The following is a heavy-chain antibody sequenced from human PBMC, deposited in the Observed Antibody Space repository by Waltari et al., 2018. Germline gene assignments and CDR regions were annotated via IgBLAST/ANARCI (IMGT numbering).Heavy chain of an antibody. CDR3: ARVGATDLPYFYGMDV. CDR2: IKQDGSEK. CDR1: CIRLGACV. J-gene: IGHJ6*02. Sequence: EMQLVDSGANLVQPGVTLRLCGRALCIRLGACVFVGFRQAPGKGLEWVDNIKQDGSEKNYMDSVKGRFTISRDNAKKSLYLEMNNLRVEDTAVYYCARVGATDLPYFYGMDVWGQGTTVTVSS. D-gene: IGHD1-26*01. V-gene: IGHV3-7*01.